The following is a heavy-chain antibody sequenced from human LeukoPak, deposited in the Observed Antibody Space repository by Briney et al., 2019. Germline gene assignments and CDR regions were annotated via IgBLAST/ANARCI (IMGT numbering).Heavy chain of an antibody. CDR3: ARDRLAAANYYYYYMDV. CDR1: GYTFTGYY. Sequence: ASVKVSCKTSGYTFTGYYMHWVRQAPGQGLEWMGWINPNSGGTNYAQKFQGRVTMTRDTSISTAYMELSRLRSDDTAVYYCARDRLAAANYYYYYMDVWGKGTTVTVSS. J-gene: IGHJ6*03. D-gene: IGHD6-13*01. V-gene: IGHV1-2*02. CDR2: INPNSGGT.